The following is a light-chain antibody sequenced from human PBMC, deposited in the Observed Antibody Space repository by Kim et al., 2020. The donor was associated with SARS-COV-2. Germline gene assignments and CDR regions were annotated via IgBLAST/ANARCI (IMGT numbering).Light chain of an antibody. J-gene: IGLJ1*01. Sequence: PGKSVASSGSGTGGDCGSYKYVSWYQQHPGKSPKLIIYEITQRPAGVPDRFSDSRSGNTASLTVSGLQAEDEADYYCASHGGYDYVFGTGTKVTVL. CDR1: GGDCGSYKY. CDR3: ASHGGYDYV. CDR2: EIT. V-gene: IGLV2-8*01.